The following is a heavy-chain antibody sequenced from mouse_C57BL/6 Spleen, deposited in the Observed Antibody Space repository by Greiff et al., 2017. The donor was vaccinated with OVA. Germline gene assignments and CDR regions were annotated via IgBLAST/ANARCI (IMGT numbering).Heavy chain of an antibody. CDR3: ARDGLRRGYAMDY. Sequence: EVMLVESGGGLVKPGGSLKLSCAASGFTFSSYAMSWVRQTPEKRLEWVATISDGGSYTYYPDNVKGRFTISRDNAKNNLYLQMSHLKSEDTAMYYCARDGLRRGYAMDYWGQGTSATVSS. J-gene: IGHJ4*01. D-gene: IGHD2-2*01. CDR1: GFTFSSYA. V-gene: IGHV5-4*01. CDR2: ISDGGSYT.